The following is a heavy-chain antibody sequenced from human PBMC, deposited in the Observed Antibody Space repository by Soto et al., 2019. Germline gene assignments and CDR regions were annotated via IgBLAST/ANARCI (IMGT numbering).Heavy chain of an antibody. CDR1: GFTFSSYA. CDR2: ISDIGDIT. J-gene: IGHJ4*02. V-gene: IGHV3-23*01. Sequence: GGSLRLSCAASGFTFSSYAMSWVRQAPGKGLEWVSVISDIGDITYYADSVKGRFTISRDNSKNTLYLQMNSLRAEDTAFYFCAKDPPAGILFDYWGQGTLVTVS. CDR3: AKDPPAGILFDY.